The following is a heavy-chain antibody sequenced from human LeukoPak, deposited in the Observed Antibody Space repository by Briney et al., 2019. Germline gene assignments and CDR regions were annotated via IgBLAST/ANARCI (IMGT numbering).Heavy chain of an antibody. D-gene: IGHD3-3*01. CDR1: GGSISSYY. Sequence: SETLSLTCTVSGGSISSYYWSWIWQPPGKGLEWIGYIYYSGSTNYNPSLKSRVTISVDTSKNQFSLKLSSVTAAGTAVYYCARGWSGTIDYWGQGTLVTVSS. V-gene: IGHV4-59*01. CDR3: ARGWSGTIDY. J-gene: IGHJ4*02. CDR2: IYYSGST.